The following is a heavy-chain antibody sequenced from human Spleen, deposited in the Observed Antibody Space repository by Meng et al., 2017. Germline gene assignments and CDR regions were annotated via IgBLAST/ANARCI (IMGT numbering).Heavy chain of an antibody. Sequence: GESLKISCTASGFTFGDYAMSWFRQAPGKGLEWVGFIRSKAYGGTTEYAASVKGRFTISRDDSKSIAYLQMNSLKTEDTAVYYCTRDPSGYCSSTSCYDYYYYYGMDVWGQGTTVTVSS. CDR3: TRDPSGYCSSTSCYDYYYYYGMDV. D-gene: IGHD2-2*01. J-gene: IGHJ6*02. CDR2: IRSKAYGGTT. V-gene: IGHV3-49*03. CDR1: GFTFGDYA.